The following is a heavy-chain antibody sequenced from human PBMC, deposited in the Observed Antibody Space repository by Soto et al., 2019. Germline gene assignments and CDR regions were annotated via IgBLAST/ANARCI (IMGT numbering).Heavy chain of an antibody. J-gene: IGHJ4*02. CDR3: ATLQNWRVDY. CDR2: TSRSGRTI. CDR1: GVIFSDYY. Sequence: QVQLVESGGDLVKPGGSLRLSCAASGVIFSDYYMSWIRQDPRKGLELLSYTSRSGRTIYYADSGKGRFTLSRDNAKTSRYLQMNSLRADDTAVYYCATLQNWRVDYWGQGTLVTVAS. D-gene: IGHD1-1*01. V-gene: IGHV3-11*01.